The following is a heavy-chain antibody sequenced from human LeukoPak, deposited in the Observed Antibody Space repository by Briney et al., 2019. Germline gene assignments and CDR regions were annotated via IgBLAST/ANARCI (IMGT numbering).Heavy chain of an antibody. CDR3: AKNKGGYCSSTSCYWFDY. Sequence: PGGSLRLSCAASGFTFSSYAMSWVRQAPGKGLEWVSAISGSGGSTYYADSVKGRFTISRDNSKNTLYLQMNSLRAEDTAVYYCAKNKGGYCSSTSCYWFDYWGQGTLVTVSS. V-gene: IGHV3-23*01. CDR2: ISGSGGST. J-gene: IGHJ4*02. D-gene: IGHD2-2*01. CDR1: GFTFSSYA.